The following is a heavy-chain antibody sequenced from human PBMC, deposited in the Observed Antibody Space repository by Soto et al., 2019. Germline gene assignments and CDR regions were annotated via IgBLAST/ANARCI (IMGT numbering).Heavy chain of an antibody. CDR2: IDPIASHT. CDR1: GYNFPSYW. CDR3: ARPDDWGGFAP. Sequence: PGESLKMSCQGSGYNFPSYWISWVRQMPGKGLEWMGKIDPIASHTTYNPSFQGHVTMSVDKSISTAYLQWSSLKASDNAIYYCARPDDWGGFAPRGQGTLVTVSS. V-gene: IGHV5-10-1*01. D-gene: IGHD3-16*01. J-gene: IGHJ5*02.